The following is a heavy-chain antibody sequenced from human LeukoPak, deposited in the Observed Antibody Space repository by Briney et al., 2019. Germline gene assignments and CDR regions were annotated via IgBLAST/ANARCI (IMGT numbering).Heavy chain of an antibody. CDR1: YYPITSGYF. D-gene: IGHD2-21*02. CDR3: ARIPEGQTAYFDY. V-gene: IGHV4-38-2*01. J-gene: IGHJ4*02. CDR2: IYLSGRT. Sequence: SETLSLTCAVSYYPITSGYFWGWIRQPPGREPQWIGSIYLSGRTYYNPSLMSRVTMSVDTSKNQFSLKLTSVTAADTAVYYCARIPEGQTAYFDYWGQGSLVAVSS.